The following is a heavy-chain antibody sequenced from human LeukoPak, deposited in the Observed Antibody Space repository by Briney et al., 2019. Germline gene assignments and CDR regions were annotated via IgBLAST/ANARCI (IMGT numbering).Heavy chain of an antibody. D-gene: IGHD1-1*01. V-gene: IGHV3-30*02. CDR3: AKDGGPGGTTWYYYMDV. J-gene: IGHJ6*03. Sequence: PGGSLRLSCAASGFTFSSYGMHWVRQAPGKGLEWVAFIRYDGSNKYYADSVKGRFTISRDNSKNTLYLQMNSLRAEDTAVYCCAKDGGPGGTTWYYYMDVWGKGTTVTISS. CDR1: GFTFSSYG. CDR2: IRYDGSNK.